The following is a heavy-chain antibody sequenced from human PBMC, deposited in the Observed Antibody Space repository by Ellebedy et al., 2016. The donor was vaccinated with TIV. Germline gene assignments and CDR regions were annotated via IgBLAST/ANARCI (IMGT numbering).Heavy chain of an antibody. CDR2: INPSGGST. J-gene: IGHJ4*02. Sequence: AASVTVSCKASGYTFTSYYMHWVRQAPGQGLEWMGIINPSGGSTSYAQKFQGRVTMTRDTSTSTVYMELSSLRSEDTAVYYCERVRAVGCYDYWGQGTLVTVSS. V-gene: IGHV1-46*01. CDR1: GYTFTSYY. CDR3: ERVRAVGCYDY. D-gene: IGHD2-15*01.